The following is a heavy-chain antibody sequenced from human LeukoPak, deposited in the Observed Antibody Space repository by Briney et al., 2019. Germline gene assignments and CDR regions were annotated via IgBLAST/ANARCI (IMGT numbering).Heavy chain of an antibody. Sequence: GGSLRLSCVASGFTFSSYWIHWVRQGPRKGLGWVSRISVGGRNITYADSVRGRFTISRDNAKNTLYLQMNTLRVEDTAVFYCASLRRYCSSTSCSDAFDIWGQGPMVTVSS. V-gene: IGHV3-74*03. D-gene: IGHD2-2*01. CDR3: ASLRRYCSSTSCSDAFDI. CDR1: GFTFSSYW. CDR2: ISVGGRNI. J-gene: IGHJ3*02.